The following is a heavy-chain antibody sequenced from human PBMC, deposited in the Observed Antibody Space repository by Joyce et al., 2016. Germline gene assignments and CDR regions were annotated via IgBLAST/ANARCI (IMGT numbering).Heavy chain of an antibody. J-gene: IGHJ4*02. CDR1: GDSVTSLF. Sequence: QVHLQESGPGLVKPSETLSLTCTVSGDSVTSLFWNWIRQPPGKGLEWVAHISSTGNTKYNPSLKSRATISLDAPRNQFSLKLTSVTAADTAIYYCARDGGYYYFDYWGQGTLVAVSS. D-gene: IGHD1-26*01. CDR3: ARDGGYYYFDY. CDR2: ISSTGNT. V-gene: IGHV4-59*02.